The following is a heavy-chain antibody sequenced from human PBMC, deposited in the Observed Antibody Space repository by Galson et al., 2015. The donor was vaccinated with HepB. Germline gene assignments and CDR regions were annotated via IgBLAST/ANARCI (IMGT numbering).Heavy chain of an antibody. CDR3: ARREPVILNFDL. J-gene: IGHJ4*02. Sequence: ETLSLTCSVTGGSISSSSYSWGWIRQPPGKGLEWIADLFYSGDPYYNPSLKSRVTISIDASKNQVSLTLTSVTAADTATYFCARREPVILNFDLWGQGILVTVSS. D-gene: IGHD2-21*01. V-gene: IGHV4-39*01. CDR2: LFYSGDP. CDR1: GGSISSSSYS.